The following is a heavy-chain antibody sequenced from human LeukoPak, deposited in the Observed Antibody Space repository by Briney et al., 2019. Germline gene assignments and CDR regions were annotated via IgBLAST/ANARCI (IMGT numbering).Heavy chain of an antibody. V-gene: IGHV3-30-3*01. Sequence: GGSLRLSCAASGFTFSSYAMHWVRQAPGKGLEWVALISYDGSNKYCADSVKGRFTISRDNSKNTLYLQMNSLRAEDTAVYYCARRFCSGGSCFSAYYSYYDMDVWGQGTQSPSP. CDR3: ARRFCSGGSCFSAYYSYYDMDV. J-gene: IGHJ6*02. CDR1: GFTFSSYA. D-gene: IGHD2-15*01. CDR2: ISYDGSNK.